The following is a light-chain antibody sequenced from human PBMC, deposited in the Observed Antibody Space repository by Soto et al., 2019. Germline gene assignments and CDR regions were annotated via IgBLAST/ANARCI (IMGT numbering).Light chain of an antibody. CDR1: SSDVGSYNR. V-gene: IGLV2-8*01. Sequence: QSALTQPPSVSGSPGQSVTISCTGTSSDVGSYNRVSWYQQSPGTAPKLMIYEVSKRPSGVPDRFSGSKSGNTASLIVSGLQAEDEADYYCSSYGGSNNLVFGGGTKLTVL. CDR2: EVS. J-gene: IGLJ2*01. CDR3: SSYGGSNNLV.